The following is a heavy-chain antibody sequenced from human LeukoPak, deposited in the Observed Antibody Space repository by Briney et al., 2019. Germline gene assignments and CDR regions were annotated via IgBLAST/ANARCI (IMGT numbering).Heavy chain of an antibody. CDR3: ARRRYDASGYYPSRGRYFDY. CDR2: INHSGSS. CDR1: GGSITDYF. D-gene: IGHD3-22*01. Sequence: SETLSLTCALSGGSITDYFYNWVRQPPGKGLEWIGEINHSGSSTYNPSLKSRVIISVDTSKNQFSLKLSSVTAADTAVYYCARRRYDASGYYPSRGRYFDYWGQGTLATVSS. V-gene: IGHV4-34*01. J-gene: IGHJ4*02.